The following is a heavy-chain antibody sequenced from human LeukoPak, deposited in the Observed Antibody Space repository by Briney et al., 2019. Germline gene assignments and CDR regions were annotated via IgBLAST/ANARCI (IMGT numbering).Heavy chain of an antibody. CDR1: GFTFSTYA. D-gene: IGHD5-18*01. J-gene: IGHJ4*02. V-gene: IGHV3-23*01. Sequence: PGGSLRLSCAASGFTFSTYAMSWVRQAPGKGLEWVSAISGSGGRTYYADSVKGRFTISRDNSKNTLYLQMNSLRAEDTAVYYCATYGSGYSYGTPNFDYWGQGTLVTVSS. CDR2: ISGSGGRT. CDR3: ATYGSGYSYGTPNFDY.